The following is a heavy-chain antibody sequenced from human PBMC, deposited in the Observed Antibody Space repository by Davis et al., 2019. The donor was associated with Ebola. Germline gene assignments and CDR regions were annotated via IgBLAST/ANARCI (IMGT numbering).Heavy chain of an antibody. D-gene: IGHD2-15*01. V-gene: IGHV3-30-3*01. J-gene: IGHJ4*02. CDR1: GFTFSSYA. CDR3: AKAYHIVVGGGVPLS. Sequence: GGSLRPPCAAPGFTFSSYAMHWVRQAPGKGLEWVAVISYDGSNKYYADSVKGRFTISRDNSKNTLYLQMNSLRAEDTAVYYCAKAYHIVVGGGVPLSWGQGTLVTVSS. CDR2: ISYDGSNK.